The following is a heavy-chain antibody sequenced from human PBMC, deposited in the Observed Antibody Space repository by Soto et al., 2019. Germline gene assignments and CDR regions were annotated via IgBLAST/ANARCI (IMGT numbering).Heavy chain of an antibody. CDR1: GGSISSGGYY. CDR2: IYYSGST. D-gene: IGHD3-10*01. J-gene: IGHJ5*02. Sequence: SETLSLTCTVSGGSISSGGYYWSWICQHPGKGLEWIGYIYYSGSTYYNPSLKSRVTISVDTSKNQFSLKLSSVTAADTAVYYCARGAIGSGSYPRGNWFDPWGQGTLVTVSS. V-gene: IGHV4-31*03. CDR3: ARGAIGSGSYPRGNWFDP.